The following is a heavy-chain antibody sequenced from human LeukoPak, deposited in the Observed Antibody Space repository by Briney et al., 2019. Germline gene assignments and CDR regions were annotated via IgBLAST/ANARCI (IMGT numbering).Heavy chain of an antibody. D-gene: IGHD3-22*01. CDR1: GYTFTVYY. CDR2: INPNSGGT. J-gene: IGHJ1*01. V-gene: IGHV1-2*02. Sequence: GASVKVSCKASGYTFTVYYMHWVRQAPGQGLELMGMINPNSGGTNYAQKFQGRVTMTRDTSISTAYMELSWLRSHDTAVYYCARADFYDSSGYYKNKEYSQHWGQGTLVTVSS. CDR3: ARADFYDSSGYYKNKEYSQH.